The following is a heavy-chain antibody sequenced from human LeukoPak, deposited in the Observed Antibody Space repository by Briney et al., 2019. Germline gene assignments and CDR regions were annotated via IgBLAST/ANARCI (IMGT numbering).Heavy chain of an antibody. D-gene: IGHD2-2*01. V-gene: IGHV3-15*07. J-gene: IGHJ4*02. CDR3: TTDTRRIDTFA. CDR2: IKRRSDGGTP. Sequence: PGGSLRLSCEASGFSFNDAWMNWVRQAPGKELEWVGRIKRRSDGGTPDYAAPVQGRFTISRDESKNTLYLQMNSLKTGDTAVYYCTTDTRRIDTFAWGQGTLVTVAA. CDR1: GFSFNDAW.